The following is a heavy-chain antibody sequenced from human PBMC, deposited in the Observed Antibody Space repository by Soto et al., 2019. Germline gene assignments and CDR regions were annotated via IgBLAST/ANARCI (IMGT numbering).Heavy chain of an antibody. D-gene: IGHD5-12*01. J-gene: IGHJ4*02. Sequence: QITLQESGPTLVKPTQTLTLTCTFSGFSFTTAGVAVGWIRQTPGGALEWLTLIYYNDDRRFSPSLKTRLTITGDTSKNQVVLSLTNVDPGDTATYFCAHSDGGYELIYFDFWGQGIPVTVSS. CDR1: GFSFTTAGVA. CDR3: AHSDGGYELIYFDF. CDR2: IYYNDDR. V-gene: IGHV2-5*01.